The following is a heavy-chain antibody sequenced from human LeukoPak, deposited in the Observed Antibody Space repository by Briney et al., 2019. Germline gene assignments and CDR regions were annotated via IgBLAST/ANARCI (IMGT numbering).Heavy chain of an antibody. CDR2: ISSSSSYI. CDR3: AKHPTRSYDFWSGYFIL. J-gene: IGHJ4*02. CDR1: GFTFSSYS. Sequence: GGSLRLSCAASGFTFSSYSMNWVRQAPGKGLEWVSSISSSSSYIYYADSVKGRFTISRDNAKNSLYLQMNSLRAEDTAVYYCAKHPTRSYDFWSGYFILWGQGTLVTVSS. V-gene: IGHV3-21*04. D-gene: IGHD3-3*01.